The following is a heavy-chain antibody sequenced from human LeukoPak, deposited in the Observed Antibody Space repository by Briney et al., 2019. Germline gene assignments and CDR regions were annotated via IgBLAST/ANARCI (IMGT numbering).Heavy chain of an antibody. CDR3: ARGFRITMVRGVIIKGSRFDY. CDR2: IYYSGST. V-gene: IGHV4-39*07. Sequence: SETLSLTCTVSGGSISSSSYYWGWIRQPPGKGLEWIGSIYYSGSTYYNPSLKSRVTISVDTSKNQFSLKLSSVTAADTAVYYCARGFRITMVRGVIIKGSRFDYWGQGTLVTVSS. CDR1: GGSISSSSYY. D-gene: IGHD3-10*01. J-gene: IGHJ4*02.